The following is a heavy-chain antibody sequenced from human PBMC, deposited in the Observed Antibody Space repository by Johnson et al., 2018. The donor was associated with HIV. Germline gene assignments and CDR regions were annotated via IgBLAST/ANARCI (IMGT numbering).Heavy chain of an antibody. CDR1: GFSFSNYA. CDR2: ISYDGSDK. J-gene: IGHJ3*02. CDR3: GSLGDGHQKGAFEI. Sequence: QMQLVESGGGVVQPGRSLRLSCAASGFSFSNYAMHWVRQAPGKGLEWVAFISYDGSDKYYADSVKGRFTISRDSSKNTLYLQMNSLRVEDTAVYFCGSLGDGHQKGAFEIWGHGTMVTVSS. V-gene: IGHV3-30*04. D-gene: IGHD3-16*01.